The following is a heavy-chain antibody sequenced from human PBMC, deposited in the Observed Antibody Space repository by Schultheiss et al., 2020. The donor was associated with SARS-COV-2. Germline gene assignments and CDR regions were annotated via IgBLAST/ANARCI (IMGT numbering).Heavy chain of an antibody. Sequence: LSLTCAASGFTFRNHGMHWVRQAPGKGLEWVAVISYDGSNKYYADSVKGRFTISRDNSKNTLYLQMNSLKTEDTAVYYCTTDFGYYDYVWGSYRYDYWGQGTLVTVSS. V-gene: IGHV3-30*12. D-gene: IGHD3-16*02. CDR3: TTDFGYYDYVWGSYRYDY. CDR2: ISYDGSNK. J-gene: IGHJ4*02. CDR1: GFTFRNHG.